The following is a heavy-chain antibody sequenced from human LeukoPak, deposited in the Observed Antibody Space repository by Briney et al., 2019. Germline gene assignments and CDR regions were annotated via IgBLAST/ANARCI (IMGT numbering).Heavy chain of an antibody. D-gene: IGHD3-22*01. Sequence: ASVKVSCKVSGYTLTELSMHWVRQAPGKGLEWMGGFDPEDGETIYAQKFQGRVTMTEDTSTDTAYMELSSLRSEDTAVYYCATTPTTYYYDSSGYSWDYWGQGTLVTVSP. CDR1: GYTLTELS. J-gene: IGHJ4*02. V-gene: IGHV1-24*01. CDR3: ATTPTTYYYDSSGYSWDY. CDR2: FDPEDGET.